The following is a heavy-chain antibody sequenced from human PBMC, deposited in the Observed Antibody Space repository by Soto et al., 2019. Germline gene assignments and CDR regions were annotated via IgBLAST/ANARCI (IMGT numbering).Heavy chain of an antibody. D-gene: IGHD4-17*01. CDR1: GFTFSSYS. J-gene: IGHJ6*02. V-gene: IGHV3-21*01. CDR3: AREPSVKYGDYVYYYGMDV. CDR2: ISSSSYI. Sequence: PGGSLRLSCAASGFTFSSYSMNWVRQAPGKGLEWVSSISSSSYIYYADSVKGRFTISRDNAKNSLYLQMNSLRAEDTAVYYCAREPSVKYGDYVYYYGMDVWGQGTTVTVSS.